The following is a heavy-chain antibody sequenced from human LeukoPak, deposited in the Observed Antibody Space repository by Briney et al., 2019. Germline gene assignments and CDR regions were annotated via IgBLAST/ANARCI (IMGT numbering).Heavy chain of an antibody. V-gene: IGHV3-23*01. D-gene: IGHD6-19*01. CDR2: ISGSGGSK. J-gene: IGHJ4*02. CDR1: GFIFSSYG. CDR3: ARAIKAVAGTFHRDYYFDY. Sequence: GGSLRLSCAASGFIFSSYGMSWVRQAPGKGLEWVSVISGSGGSKYYADSVKGRFTISRDNSKNTLYLQMNSLRAEDTAVYYCARAIKAVAGTFHRDYYFDYWGQGTLVTVSS.